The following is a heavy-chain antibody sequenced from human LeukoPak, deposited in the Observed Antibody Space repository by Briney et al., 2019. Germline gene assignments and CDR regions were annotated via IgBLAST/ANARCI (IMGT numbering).Heavy chain of an antibody. D-gene: IGHD5-12*01. Sequence: GGSLRLSCAASGFTVSSNYMSWVRQAPGKGLEWVSVIYSGGSTYYADSVKGRFTISRDNSKNTLYLQMNSLRAEDTAVYYCAKGSSNSGYTFLDFWGQGTLVTVSS. V-gene: IGHV3-53*01. CDR2: IYSGGST. CDR1: GFTVSSNY. J-gene: IGHJ4*02. CDR3: AKGSSNSGYTFLDF.